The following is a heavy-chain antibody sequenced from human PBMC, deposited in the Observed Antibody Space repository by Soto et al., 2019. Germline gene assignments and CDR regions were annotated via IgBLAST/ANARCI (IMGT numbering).Heavy chain of an antibody. CDR3: ARDLQNYDYVWGSYRYXXXXPPLDY. V-gene: IGHV3-33*01. CDR1: GFTFSSYG. CDR2: IWYYGSNK. J-gene: IGHJ4*02. D-gene: IGHD3-16*02. Sequence: GGSLRLSCAASGFTFSSYGXXXVRQAPGKGLEWVAVIWYYGSNKYYADSVKGRFTISRDNSKNTLYLQMNSLRAEDTAVYYCARDLQNYDYVWGSYRYXXXXPPLDYWGQGTLVTVSS.